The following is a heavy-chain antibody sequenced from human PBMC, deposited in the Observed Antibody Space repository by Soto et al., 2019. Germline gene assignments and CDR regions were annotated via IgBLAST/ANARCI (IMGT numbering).Heavy chain of an antibody. Sequence: ASVKVSCKTSGYTFTAYGLAWLRQAPGQRPEWMGWVSTNDDRTNYAQKFQGRVTMTTDRSTTTTSMELRSLRGDDTAVYYCARELNTESSAYYSFAFWGQGTLVTVSS. CDR3: ARELNTESSAYYSFAF. CDR1: GYTFTAYG. V-gene: IGHV1-18*01. D-gene: IGHD3-22*01. CDR2: VSTNDDRT. J-gene: IGHJ4*02.